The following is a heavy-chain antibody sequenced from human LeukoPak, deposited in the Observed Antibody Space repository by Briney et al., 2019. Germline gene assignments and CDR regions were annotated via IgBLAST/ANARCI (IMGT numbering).Heavy chain of an antibody. CDR3: ARVRFAGYDYDY. D-gene: IGHD5-12*01. V-gene: IGHV4-39*01. Sequence: SETLSLTCTVPGGSISSSSYYWGWIRQPPGKGLEWIGSIYYSGSTYYNPSLKSRVTISVDTSKNQFSLKLSSVTAADTAVYYCARVRFAGYDYDYWGQGTLVTVSS. CDR1: GGSISSSSYY. J-gene: IGHJ4*02. CDR2: IYYSGST.